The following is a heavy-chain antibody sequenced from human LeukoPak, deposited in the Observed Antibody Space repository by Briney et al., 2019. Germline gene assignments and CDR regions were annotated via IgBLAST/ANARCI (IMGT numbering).Heavy chain of an antibody. CDR3: ARHYDSTAYSLDY. Sequence: GGSLRLSCAASGFTFSSYSMNWVRQAPGKGLEWVSSISSSSSYIYYADSVKGRFTISRDNAKNSLYLQMNSLRAEDTAVYYCARHYDSTAYSLDYWGQGTLVTVSS. CDR1: GFTFSSYS. CDR2: ISSSSSYI. D-gene: IGHD3-22*01. V-gene: IGHV3-21*01. J-gene: IGHJ4*02.